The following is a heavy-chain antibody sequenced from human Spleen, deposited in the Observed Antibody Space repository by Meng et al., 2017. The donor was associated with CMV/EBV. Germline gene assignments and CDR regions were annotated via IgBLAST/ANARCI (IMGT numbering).Heavy chain of an antibody. V-gene: IGHV3-23*01. Sequence: GGSLRLSCTASGFTFDDFAMHWVRQAPRKGLEWVSAISGSGGSTYYADSVKGRFTISRDNSKNTLYLQMNSLRAEDTAVYYCAKGPDCSSTSCYADYWGQGTLVTVSS. D-gene: IGHD2-2*01. CDR1: GFTFDDFA. J-gene: IGHJ4*02. CDR2: ISGSGGST. CDR3: AKGPDCSSTSCYADY.